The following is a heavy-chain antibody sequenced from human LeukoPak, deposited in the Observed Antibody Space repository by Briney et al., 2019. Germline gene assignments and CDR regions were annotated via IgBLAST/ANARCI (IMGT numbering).Heavy chain of an antibody. CDR1: GFSFTSYW. CDR3: ARHPLGSQLYIDY. Sequence: GESLKISCKGSGFSFTSYWIGWVRQMPGKGLEWMGIISPGDSDTRYSPSFQGQVTISADKSISTAYLQWSSLKASDTAMYYCARHPLGSQLYIDYWGQGTLVTVSS. CDR2: ISPGDSDT. D-gene: IGHD1-1*01. J-gene: IGHJ4*02. V-gene: IGHV5-51*01.